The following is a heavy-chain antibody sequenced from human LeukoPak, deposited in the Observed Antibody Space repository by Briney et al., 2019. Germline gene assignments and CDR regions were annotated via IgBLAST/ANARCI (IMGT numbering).Heavy chain of an antibody. CDR1: GGSISSYY. D-gene: IGHD5-18*01. CDR2: IYYSGST. V-gene: IGHV4-59*01. CDR3: AREGERGYSYGYIGY. Sequence: SETLSLTCTVSGGSISSYYWSWIRQPPGKGLEWIGYIYYSGSTNCNPSLKSRVTISVDTSKNQFSLKLSSVTAADTAVYYCAREGERGYSYGYIGYWGQGTLVTVSS. J-gene: IGHJ4*02.